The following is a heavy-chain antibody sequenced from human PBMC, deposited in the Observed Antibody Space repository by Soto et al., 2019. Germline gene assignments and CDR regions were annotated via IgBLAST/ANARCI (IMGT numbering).Heavy chain of an antibody. Sequence: SVKVSCKASGGTFSSYAISWVRQAPGQELEWMGGIIPIFGTANYAQKFQGRVTITADKSTSTAYMELSSLRSEDTAVYYCARDNPRIEYYYYGMDVWGQGTTVTVSS. CDR1: GGTFSSYA. CDR3: ARDNPRIEYYYYGMDV. J-gene: IGHJ6*02. V-gene: IGHV1-69*06. CDR2: IIPIFGTA.